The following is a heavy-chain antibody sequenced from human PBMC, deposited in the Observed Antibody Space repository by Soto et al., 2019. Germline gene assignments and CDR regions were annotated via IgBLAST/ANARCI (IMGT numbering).Heavy chain of an antibody. CDR2: VNPGSGGT. V-gene: IGHV1-2*02. D-gene: IGHD6-25*01. CDR3: ARGVGSSWFDP. CDR1: GYTFTAYF. J-gene: IGHJ5*02. Sequence: GASVKVSCKASGYTFTAYFIHLVRQVPGQGLEWMGWVNPGSGGTNSAQKFQGRVTMARDTSISTAYMELSSLTSDDTAVYYCARGVGSSWFDPWGQGTLVTVSS.